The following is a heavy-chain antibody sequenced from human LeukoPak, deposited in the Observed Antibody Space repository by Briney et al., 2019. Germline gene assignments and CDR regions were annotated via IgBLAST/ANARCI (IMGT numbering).Heavy chain of an antibody. CDR3: AKGRPPGVITAGRGGFDY. Sequence: GGSLRLSCAASGFTFDSYAMSWVRQAPGKGLEWVSSISGSGGSTYYADSVKGRFTISRDNSKNTLYLQMNSLRAEDTAVYYCAKGRPPGVITAGRGGFDYWGQGTLVTVSS. J-gene: IGHJ4*02. CDR1: GFTFDSYA. CDR2: ISGSGGST. V-gene: IGHV3-23*01. D-gene: IGHD3-10*01.